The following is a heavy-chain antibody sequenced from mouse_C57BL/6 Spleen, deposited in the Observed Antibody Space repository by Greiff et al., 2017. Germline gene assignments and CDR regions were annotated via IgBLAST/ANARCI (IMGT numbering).Heavy chain of an antibody. D-gene: IGHD1-1*01. V-gene: IGHV1-26*01. Sequence: VQLQQSGPELVKPGASVKISCKASGYTFTDYYMNWVKQSHGKSLEWIGDINPNTGGTSYNQKFKGKATLTVDKSSSTAYMELRSLTSEDSAVYYCARGYYYGSSGFAYWGQGTLVTVSA. CDR3: ARGYYYGSSGFAY. CDR2: INPNTGGT. J-gene: IGHJ3*01. CDR1: GYTFTDYY.